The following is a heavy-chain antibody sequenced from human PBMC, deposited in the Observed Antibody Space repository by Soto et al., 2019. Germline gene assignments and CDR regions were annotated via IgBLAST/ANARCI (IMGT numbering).Heavy chain of an antibody. D-gene: IGHD2-2*01. CDR3: ARRLPTPDIVVVPAANTYFDY. CDR1: GGSISSSSYY. V-gene: IGHV4-39*01. J-gene: IGHJ4*02. CDR2: IYYSGST. Sequence: QLQLQESGPGLVKPSETLSLTCTVSGGSISSSSYYWGWIRQPPGKGLEWIGSIYYSGSTYYNPSLKSRVTISVDTSKNQFSRKLSSVTAADTAVYYCARRLPTPDIVVVPAANTYFDYWGQGTLVTVSS.